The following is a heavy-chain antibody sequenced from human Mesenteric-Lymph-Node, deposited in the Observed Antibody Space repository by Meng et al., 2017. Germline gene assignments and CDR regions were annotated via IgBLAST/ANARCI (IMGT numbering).Heavy chain of an antibody. D-gene: IGHD3-9*01. CDR2: INPHNGNT. Sequence: ASVKVSCKASGYTFTSYGISWVRQAPGQGLEWMGWINPHNGNTNYEQRLQARVTMTTDTSTSTAYMELRRLTSDDTAVYYCARDYLDPLTGFYWGFNDFWGQGTLVTVSS. CDR1: GYTFTSYG. J-gene: IGHJ4*02. V-gene: IGHV1-18*01. CDR3: ARDYLDPLTGFYWGFNDF.